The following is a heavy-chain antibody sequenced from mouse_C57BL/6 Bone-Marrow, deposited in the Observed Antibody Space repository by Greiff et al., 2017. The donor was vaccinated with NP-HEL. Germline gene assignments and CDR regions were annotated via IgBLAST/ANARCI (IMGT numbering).Heavy chain of an antibody. CDR3: TRVLYYYGSSSYYFDY. Sequence: VQVVESGAELVRPGASVTLSCKASGYTFTDYEMHWVKQTPVHGLEWIGAIDPETGGTAYNQKFKGKAILTADKSSSTAYMELRSLTSEDSAVYYCTRVLYYYGSSSYYFDYWGQGTTLTVSS. J-gene: IGHJ2*01. CDR2: IDPETGGT. V-gene: IGHV1-15*01. CDR1: GYTFTDYE. D-gene: IGHD1-1*01.